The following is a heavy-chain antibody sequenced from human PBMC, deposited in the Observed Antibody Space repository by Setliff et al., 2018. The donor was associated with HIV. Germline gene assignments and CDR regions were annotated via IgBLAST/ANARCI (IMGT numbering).Heavy chain of an antibody. CDR3: ARQVSIPGVAVTPLDY. CDR1: GASMRDYY. D-gene: IGHD3-3*01. CDR2: IFHTGSA. J-gene: IGHJ4*02. V-gene: IGHV4-59*08. Sequence: PSETLSFTCTVSGASMRDYYWTWIRQSPGKGLEWIGHIFHTGSATYNPSLRSRLTMSIDTSSGQFSLGLTSVTAADAAVYYCARQVSIPGVAVTPLDYWGQGSLVTVSS.